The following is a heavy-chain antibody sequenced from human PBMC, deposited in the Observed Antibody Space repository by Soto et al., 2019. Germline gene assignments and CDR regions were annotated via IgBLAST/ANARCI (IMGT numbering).Heavy chain of an antibody. J-gene: IGHJ4*02. V-gene: IGHV3-23*01. Sequence: GGSLRLSCVASGFTFSSYAMSWGRQAPGKGLEWVSAISGSGGSTYYADPVKGRFTISRDNSKNTLYLQMNSLRAEDTAVYYCAKVIDCSSTSCWPPTFDYWGQGTLVTVSS. CDR1: GFTFSSYA. CDR2: ISGSGGST. CDR3: AKVIDCSSTSCWPPTFDY. D-gene: IGHD2-2*01.